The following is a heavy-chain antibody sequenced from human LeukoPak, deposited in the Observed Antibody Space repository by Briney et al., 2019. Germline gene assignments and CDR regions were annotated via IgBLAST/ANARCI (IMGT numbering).Heavy chain of an antibody. Sequence: PGGSLRLSCAASGFTFSSHRMSWVRQAPGKGLEWVANIKKDGSEKYYVDSVKGRFTISRDNAKTSLYLQMNSLRAEDTAVYYCARDLSGVRGYTYGRGIDYWGQGTLVTVSS. CDR3: ARDLSGVRGYTYGRGIDY. CDR1: GFTFSSHR. V-gene: IGHV3-7*01. D-gene: IGHD5-18*01. CDR2: IKKDGSEK. J-gene: IGHJ4*02.